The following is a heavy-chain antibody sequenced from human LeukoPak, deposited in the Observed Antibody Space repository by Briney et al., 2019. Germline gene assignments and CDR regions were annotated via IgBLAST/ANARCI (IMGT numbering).Heavy chain of an antibody. CDR1: GFTFSSYG. CDR2: IWYDGSNK. D-gene: IGHD3-10*01. Sequence: GRSLRLSCAASGFTFSSYGMHWVRQAPGKGLEWVAVIWYDGSNKYYADSVKGRFAISRDNSKNTLYLQMNSLRAEDTAVYYCARDTAMGPHYYGSGIDYWGQGTLVTVSS. CDR3: ARDTAMGPHYYGSGIDY. V-gene: IGHV3-33*01. J-gene: IGHJ4*02.